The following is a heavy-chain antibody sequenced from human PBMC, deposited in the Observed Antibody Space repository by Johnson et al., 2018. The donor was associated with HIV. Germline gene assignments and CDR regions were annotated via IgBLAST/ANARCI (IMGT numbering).Heavy chain of an antibody. CDR2: ISYDGSNK. CDR1: GFTFSNAW. J-gene: IGHJ3*02. V-gene: IGHV3-30*18. CDR3: AKARSLLDYGGFDAFDI. D-gene: IGHD4-23*01. Sequence: QVQLVESGGGVVQPGMSLRLSCAASGFTFSNAWMTWVRQAPGKGLEWVAVISYDGSNKYYADSVKGRFTISRDNSKNTLYLQMNSLRAEDTAVYYCAKARSLLDYGGFDAFDIWGQGTLVIVSS.